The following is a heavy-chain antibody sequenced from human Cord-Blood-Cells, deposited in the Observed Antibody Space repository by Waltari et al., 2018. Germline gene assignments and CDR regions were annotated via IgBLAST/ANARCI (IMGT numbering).Heavy chain of an antibody. CDR1: GGSFSGYY. Sequence: QVQLQQWGAGLLKPSEPLSLTCAVYGGSFSGYYWSWIRQPPGKGLEGIGEINNSGSTNYDPSLKSRVTISVDTSKNQFSLKLSSVTAADTAVYYCARGGAAAGKGYYFDYWGQGTLVTVSS. J-gene: IGHJ4*02. CDR3: ARGGAAAGKGYYFDY. CDR2: INNSGST. D-gene: IGHD6-13*01. V-gene: IGHV4-34*01.